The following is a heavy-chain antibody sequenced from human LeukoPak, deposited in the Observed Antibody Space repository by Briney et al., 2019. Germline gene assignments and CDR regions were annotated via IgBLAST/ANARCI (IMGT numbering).Heavy chain of an antibody. CDR2: ISGSGGST. CDR1: GFTFSSYA. CDR3: ARHPNSNWDY. V-gene: IGHV3-23*01. D-gene: IGHD6-13*01. J-gene: IGHJ4*02. Sequence: PGGSLRLSCAASGFTFSSYAMSWVRQAPGKGLEWVSAISGSGGSTYYADSVKGRFTISRDNSKNTLYLQMNNLRVEDTAVYYCARHPNSNWDYWGQGTLVTVSS.